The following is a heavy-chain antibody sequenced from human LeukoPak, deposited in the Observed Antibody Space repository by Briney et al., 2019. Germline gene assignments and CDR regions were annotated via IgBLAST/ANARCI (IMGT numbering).Heavy chain of an antibody. CDR2: IYPGDSDT. D-gene: IGHD6-19*01. V-gene: IGHV5-51*01. CDR1: GSRFTSYW. Sequence: GESLKISCKGSGSRFTSYWIGWVRQMPGKGLEWMGIIYPGDSDTRYSPSFPGQVTISADKSISTAYLQWSSLKASDTAMYYCARSSSGWYGLKAFDIWGQGTMVTVSS. J-gene: IGHJ3*02. CDR3: ARSSSGWYGLKAFDI.